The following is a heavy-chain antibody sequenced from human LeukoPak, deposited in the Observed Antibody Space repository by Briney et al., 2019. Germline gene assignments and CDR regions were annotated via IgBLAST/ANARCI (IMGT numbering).Heavy chain of an antibody. D-gene: IGHD3-3*01. CDR1: GFTFSSYG. CDR2: ISGSGGST. Sequence: GGSLRLSCAASGFTFSSYGMSWVRQAPGKGLEWVSAISGSGGSTYYADSVKGRFSISRDSSKNTLYLQMHSLRAEDTAMYYCARDCVPFLDWIGAFDTWGQGTLVTVSS. V-gene: IGHV3-23*01. J-gene: IGHJ3*02. CDR3: ARDCVPFLDWIGAFDT.